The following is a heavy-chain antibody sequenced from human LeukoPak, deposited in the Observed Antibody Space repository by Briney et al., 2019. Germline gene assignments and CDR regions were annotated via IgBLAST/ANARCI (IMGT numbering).Heavy chain of an antibody. CDR1: GYTFTDSY. Sequence: ASVKVSCKASGYTFTDSYIHWVRQAPREGLEWMGWINPNSAGTNYAHKFQGRVTMTSDTSISTVYMDLSSLNSDDTAVYYCARDVGSLVVDYWGQGTLVPVSS. CDR3: ARDVGSLVVDY. CDR2: INPNSAGT. J-gene: IGHJ4*02. D-gene: IGHD2-8*02. V-gene: IGHV1-2*07.